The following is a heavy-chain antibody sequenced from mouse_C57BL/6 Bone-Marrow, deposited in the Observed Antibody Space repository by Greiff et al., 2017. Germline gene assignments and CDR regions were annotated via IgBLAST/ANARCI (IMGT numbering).Heavy chain of an antibody. D-gene: IGHD1-1*01. CDR1: GFTFSSYA. CDR2: ISDGGSYT. CDR3: TGVGCYYGRRYLYWYFDV. Sequence: VQLKESGGGLVKPGGSLKLSCAASGFTFSSYAMSWVRQTPEKRLEWVATISDGGSYTYYPDNVKGRFTISSDNAKNTLYLQMTHLKSEDTAMYYCTGVGCYYGRRYLYWYFDVWGKGTTVTVSS. V-gene: IGHV5-4*01. J-gene: IGHJ1*03.